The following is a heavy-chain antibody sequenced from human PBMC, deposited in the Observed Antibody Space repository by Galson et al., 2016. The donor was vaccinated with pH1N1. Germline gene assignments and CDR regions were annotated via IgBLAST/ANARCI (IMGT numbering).Heavy chain of an antibody. V-gene: IGHV4-59*01. Sequence: ETLSLTCTISTGSISGYYWTWIRQPPGKGLEWIGYTYYGGSTNYNPSLKSRLTISIDTPKNQFSLKLSSLTAADTAVYYCARGDYGDSLYWYFDVWGGGTLVTVSS. D-gene: IGHD4-17*01. CDR3: ARGDYGDSLYWYFDV. CDR1: TGSISGYY. J-gene: IGHJ2*01. CDR2: TYYGGST.